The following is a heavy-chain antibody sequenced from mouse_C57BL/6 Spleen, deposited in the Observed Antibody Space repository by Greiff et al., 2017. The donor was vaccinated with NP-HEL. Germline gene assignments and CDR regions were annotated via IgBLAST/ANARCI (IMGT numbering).Heavy chain of an antibody. V-gene: IGHV1-26*01. CDR1: GYTFTDYY. J-gene: IGHJ4*01. D-gene: IGHD1-1*01. Sequence: VQLQQSGPELVKPGASVKISCKASGYTFTDYYMNWVKQSHGKSLEWIGDINPNNGGTSYNQKFKGKATLTVDKSSSTAYMELRSLTSEDSAVYYCARFTTVVGGDYWGQGTSVTVSS. CDR3: ARFTTVVGGDY. CDR2: INPNNGGT.